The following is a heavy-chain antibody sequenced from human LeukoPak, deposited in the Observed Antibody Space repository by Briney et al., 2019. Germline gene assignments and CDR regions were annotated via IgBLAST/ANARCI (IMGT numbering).Heavy chain of an antibody. CDR3: ARVYYSRSYDYWYFDL. CDR2: IYYSGST. Sequence: SETLSLTCTVSGGSISTYYWSWIRQPPGKGVEWIGYIYYSGSTNYSPSLKSRVTISVDTSKNQFSLKLSSVTAADTAVYYCARVYYSRSYDYWYFDLWGRGTLVTVSS. V-gene: IGHV4-59*01. D-gene: IGHD6-13*01. J-gene: IGHJ2*01. CDR1: GGSISTYY.